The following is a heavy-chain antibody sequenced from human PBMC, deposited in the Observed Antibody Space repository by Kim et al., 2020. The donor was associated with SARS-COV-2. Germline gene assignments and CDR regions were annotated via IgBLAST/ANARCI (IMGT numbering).Heavy chain of an antibody. V-gene: IGHV3-15*01. Sequence: YAAPVKGRFSISREDSKNTLYMQMNSLKTEDTATYYCTSDAVGNSPGIDYWGQGTLVTVSS. CDR3: TSDAVGNSPGIDY. D-gene: IGHD1-26*01. J-gene: IGHJ4*02.